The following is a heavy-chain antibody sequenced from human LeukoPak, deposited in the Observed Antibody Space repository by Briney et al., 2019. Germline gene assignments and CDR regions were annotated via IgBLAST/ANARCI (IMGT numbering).Heavy chain of an antibody. V-gene: IGHV3-74*01. J-gene: IGHJ4*02. CDR1: GFTFSSYW. Sequence: GGSLRLSCAASGFTFSSYWMHWVRQAPGKGLVWVSRIKSDGSIATYADSVKGRFTISRDNAKNTLYLQMNSLRAEDTAVYYCAKSNSPGYSSSWGVDYWGQGTLVTVSS. D-gene: IGHD6-13*01. CDR2: IKSDGSIA. CDR3: AKSNSPGYSSSWGVDY.